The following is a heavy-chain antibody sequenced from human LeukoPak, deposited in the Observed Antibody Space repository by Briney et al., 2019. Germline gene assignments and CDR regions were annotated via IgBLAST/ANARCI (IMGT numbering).Heavy chain of an antibody. V-gene: IGHV1-69*13. J-gene: IGHJ4*02. CDR1: GGTFSSYA. CDR2: IIPIFGTA. Sequence: ASVKVSCKASGGTFSSYAISWVRQAPGQGLEWMGGIIPIFGTANYAQKFQGRVTITADESTSTAYMELSSLRSEDTAVYYCVRDKGYDFSPDYWGQGTLVTVSS. CDR3: VRDKGYDFSPDY. D-gene: IGHD3-3*01.